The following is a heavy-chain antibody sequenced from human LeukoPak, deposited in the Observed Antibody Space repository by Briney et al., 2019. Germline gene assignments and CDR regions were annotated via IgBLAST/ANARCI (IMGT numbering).Heavy chain of an antibody. D-gene: IGHD3-10*01. CDR3: ARVLMVRGVMFDP. V-gene: IGHV3-21*01. CDR1: GFTFSSYN. CDR2: ISGSSSYI. J-gene: IGHJ5*02. Sequence: GGSLRLSCAASGFTFSSYNMNWVRQAPGKGLEWVSSISGSSSYIYFADSVKGRFTISRDNAKNSLYLQMNSLRAEDTAVYYCARVLMVRGVMFDPWGQGTLVTVSS.